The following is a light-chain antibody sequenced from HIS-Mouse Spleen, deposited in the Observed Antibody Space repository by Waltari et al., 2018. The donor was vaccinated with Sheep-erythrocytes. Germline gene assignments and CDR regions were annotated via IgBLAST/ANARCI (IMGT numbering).Light chain of an antibody. CDR3: QSYDSSLSGWV. CDR2: GNS. CDR1: SSNIGAGYD. Sequence: QSVLTQPPSVSGAPGQRVTIYCTGSSSNIGAGYDVHWYQQLPGTAPKHLIYGNSNRPSGVPDRFSGSKSGTSASLAITGLQAEDEADYYCQSYDSSLSGWVFGGGTKLTVL. J-gene: IGLJ3*02. V-gene: IGLV1-40*01.